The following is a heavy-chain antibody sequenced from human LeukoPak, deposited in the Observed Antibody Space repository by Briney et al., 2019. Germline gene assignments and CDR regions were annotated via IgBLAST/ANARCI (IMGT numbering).Heavy chain of an antibody. D-gene: IGHD3-3*01. J-gene: IGHJ5*02. CDR2: ISAYNGNT. CDR3: ARASRLITIFGSSSWFDP. V-gene: IGHV1-18*01. Sequence: ASVKVSCKASGYTFTSYGISWARQAPGQGLEWMGWISAYNGNTNYAQKLQGRVTMTTDTSTSTAYMELRSLRSDDTAVYYCARASRLITIFGSSSWFDPWGQGTLVTVSS. CDR1: GYTFTSYG.